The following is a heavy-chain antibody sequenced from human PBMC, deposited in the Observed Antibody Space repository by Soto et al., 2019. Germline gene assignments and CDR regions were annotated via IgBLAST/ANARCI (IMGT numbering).Heavy chain of an antibody. CDR1: GFTFSSYA. CDR3: AKRNLVVRPPFDY. D-gene: IGHD2-15*01. J-gene: IGHJ4*02. V-gene: IGHV3-23*01. CDR2: ISGSGGGI. Sequence: GGSLRLSSAASGFTFSSYAMCWVRQAPGKGLEWVSTISGSGGGIYYADSVKGRFTISRDNSKNTLDLQMNSLRAEDTAVYYCAKRNLVVRPPFDYWGQGTLVTVSS.